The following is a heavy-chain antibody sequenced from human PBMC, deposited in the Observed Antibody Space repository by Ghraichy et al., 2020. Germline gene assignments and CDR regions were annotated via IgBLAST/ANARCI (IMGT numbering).Heavy chain of an antibody. Sequence: GGSLRLSCAASGFTLSSYWIHWVRQAPGKGLVWVSRINTDGSVTNHADSVRGRFTVSRDNAKNTLYLQMNSLRVEDTAMYYCARIPRDCGGDCFTPWGQGTLVTVSS. CDR1: GFTLSSYW. D-gene: IGHD2-21*02. V-gene: IGHV3-74*01. CDR2: INTDGSVT. CDR3: ARIPRDCGGDCFTP. J-gene: IGHJ5*02.